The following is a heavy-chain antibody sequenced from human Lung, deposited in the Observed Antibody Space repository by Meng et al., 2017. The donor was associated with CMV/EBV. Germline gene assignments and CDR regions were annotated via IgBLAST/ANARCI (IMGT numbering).Heavy chain of an antibody. V-gene: IGHV1-46*03. CDR1: GYTFTSYY. J-gene: IGHJ6*02. CDR2: INPSGGST. CDR3: SSSCSKWGYHYYYGTDV. D-gene: IGHD2-2*01. Sequence: ASXXVSXKASGYTFTSYYMHWVRQAPGQGLEWMGIINPSGGSTSYAQKFQGRVTMTRDTSTSTVYMELSSLRSEDTAVYYCSSSCSKWGYHYYYGTDVWGQGTTVTVSS.